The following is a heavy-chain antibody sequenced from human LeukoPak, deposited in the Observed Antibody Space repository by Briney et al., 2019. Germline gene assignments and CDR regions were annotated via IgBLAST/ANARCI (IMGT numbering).Heavy chain of an antibody. CDR1: GFTFSTYA. CDR3: AKERTQTTSFDY. D-gene: IGHD2/OR15-2a*01. V-gene: IGHV3-23*01. J-gene: IGHJ4*02. CDR2: ISGSGGNT. Sequence: SGGSLRLSCTPSGFTFSTYAMSWVRQAPGKGLEWVSLISGSGGNTYFADSVKGRFTISRDNSKNTLYLQMNSLRAEDTATYYCAKERTQTTSFDYWGQGTLVTVSS.